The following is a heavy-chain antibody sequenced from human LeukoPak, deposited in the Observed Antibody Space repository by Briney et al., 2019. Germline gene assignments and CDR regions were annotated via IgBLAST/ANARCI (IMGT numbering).Heavy chain of an antibody. CDR3: ARGVGGSGSYYPFDP. CDR2: IYSGGST. Sequence: GGSLRLSCAASGFTVSSNYMSWVRQAPGKGLEWVSVIYSGGSTYYADSVKGRFTISRDNSKNSLYLQMNSLRAEDTAVYYCARGVGGSGSYYPFDPWGQGTLVTVSS. V-gene: IGHV3-53*01. D-gene: IGHD3-10*01. CDR1: GFTVSSNY. J-gene: IGHJ5*02.